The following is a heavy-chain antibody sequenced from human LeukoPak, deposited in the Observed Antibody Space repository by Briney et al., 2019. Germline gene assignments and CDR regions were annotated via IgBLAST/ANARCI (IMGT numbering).Heavy chain of an antibody. Sequence: GGSLRLSCVASGFTFSDYYMSWIRQAPGKGLEWVSYISSSGNTIYYADSVKGRFTISRDNAKNSLYLQMNSLRAEDTAVYYCARAPAAMPAYYYGMDVWGQGTTVTVSS. CDR1: GFTFSDYY. D-gene: IGHD2-2*01. V-gene: IGHV3-11*01. J-gene: IGHJ6*02. CDR3: ARAPAAMPAYYYGMDV. CDR2: ISSSGNTI.